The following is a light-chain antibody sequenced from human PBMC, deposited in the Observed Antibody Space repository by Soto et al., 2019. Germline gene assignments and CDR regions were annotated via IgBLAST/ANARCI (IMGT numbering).Light chain of an antibody. J-gene: IGLJ2*01. V-gene: IGLV2-11*01. CDR2: DVI. Sequence: QSALTQPRSVSGSPGQSVTISCTGTSSDVGDSYNFVSWYQQHPGKAPKLMIYDVIKRPSGVPDRFSGSKSGTTASLTISALQAEDEAEYYCCSYADLVVSHVVFGGGTKLTVL. CDR3: CSYADLVVSHVV. CDR1: SSDVGDSYNF.